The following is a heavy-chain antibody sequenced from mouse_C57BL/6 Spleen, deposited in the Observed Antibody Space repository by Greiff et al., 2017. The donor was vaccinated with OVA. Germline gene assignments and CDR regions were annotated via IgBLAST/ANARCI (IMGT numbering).Heavy chain of an antibody. V-gene: IGHV1-53*01. CDR3: ARSYYDYDGYFDV. J-gene: IGHJ1*03. Sequence: QVQLQQPGTELVKPGASVKLSCKASGYTFTSYWMHWVKQRPGQGLECIGNINPIPCGTTYNETFKSKATLPVDKSSSTAYMQLSSLTSEDSAVYYCARSYYDYDGYFDVWGTGTTVTVSS. CDR2: INPIPCGT. CDR1: GYTFTSYW. D-gene: IGHD2-4*01.